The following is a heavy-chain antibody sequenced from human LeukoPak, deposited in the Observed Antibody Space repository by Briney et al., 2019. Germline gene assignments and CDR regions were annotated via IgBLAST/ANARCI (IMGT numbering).Heavy chain of an antibody. CDR1: SGSMGSYY. J-gene: IGHJ2*01. D-gene: IGHD7-27*01. Sequence: SETLSLTCTVSSGSMGSYYWNWLRQPAGKGLEWIGRIYTSGGTNYNPSLKSRVTMSVDTSKKQFSLRLSSVTAADTAVYYCARDPTTLGRYFDLWGRGTLVTVSS. CDR2: IYTSGGT. V-gene: IGHV4-4*07. CDR3: ARDPTTLGRYFDL.